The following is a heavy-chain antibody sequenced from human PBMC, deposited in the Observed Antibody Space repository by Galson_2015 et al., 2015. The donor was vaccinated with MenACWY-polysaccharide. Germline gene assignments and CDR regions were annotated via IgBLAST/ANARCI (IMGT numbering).Heavy chain of an antibody. J-gene: IGHJ3*02. Sequence: SLRLSCAASGSKFRGSGMHWVRQAPGKGLEWVAVIQYDGSQKQYTDSVRGRFSISRDNSKNTLYPEMNSLRAEDTALYYCAREGSRIVFHTFDIWGQGTMVIV. CDR2: IQYDGSQK. CDR3: AREGSRIVFHTFDI. CDR1: GSKFRGSG. V-gene: IGHV3-33*01. D-gene: IGHD3-10*02.